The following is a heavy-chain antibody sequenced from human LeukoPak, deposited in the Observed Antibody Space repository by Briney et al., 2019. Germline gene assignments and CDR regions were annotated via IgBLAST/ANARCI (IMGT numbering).Heavy chain of an antibody. CDR3: AREVTYYYDSSGYHYDAFDI. D-gene: IGHD3-22*01. CDR2: INPNSGGT. Sequence: ASVKVSCTASGYTFTGYYMHWVRQAPGQGLEWMGWINPNSGGTNYAQKFQGRVTMTRDTSISTAYMELSRLRSDDTAVYYCAREVTYYYDSSGYHYDAFDIWSQGTMVTVSS. V-gene: IGHV1-2*02. CDR1: GYTFTGYY. J-gene: IGHJ3*02.